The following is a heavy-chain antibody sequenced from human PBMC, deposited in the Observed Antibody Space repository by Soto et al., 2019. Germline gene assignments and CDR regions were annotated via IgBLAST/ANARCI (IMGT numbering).Heavy chain of an antibody. CDR3: ARGGDIVVVESAFDI. V-gene: IGHV1-18*01. J-gene: IGHJ3*02. CDR2: ISAYNGNT. Sequence: GASVKVSCKASGYTFTSYGISWVRQAPGQGLEWMGWISAYNGNTNYAQKLQGRVTMTTDTSTSTAYMELRSLRSEDTAVYYCARGGDIVVVESAFDIWGQGTMVTVSS. CDR1: GYTFTSYG. D-gene: IGHD2-15*01.